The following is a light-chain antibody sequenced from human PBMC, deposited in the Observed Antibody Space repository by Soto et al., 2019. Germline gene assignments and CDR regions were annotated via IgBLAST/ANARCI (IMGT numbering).Light chain of an antibody. V-gene: IGLV1-51*01. J-gene: IGLJ1*01. CDR3: ATWDGGLTPQGV. Sequence: QSVLSQPPSVSADPGQRVTISCSGSSSNIGKYYVSWYQQVPGTAPTLLIYDNTQRPSGIPDRFSGSKSGTSATLAITGLQTGDEADYYCATWDGGLTPQGVFGTGTKVTVL. CDR1: SSNIGKYY. CDR2: DNT.